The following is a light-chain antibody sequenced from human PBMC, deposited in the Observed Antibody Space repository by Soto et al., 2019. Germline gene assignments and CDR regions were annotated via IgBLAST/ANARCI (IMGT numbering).Light chain of an antibody. CDR2: DAS. J-gene: IGKJ5*01. CDR1: QSLSGY. Sequence: EIVLTQSPGTLSLSPVEIATLCFMASQSLSGYLAWYQQRPGQAPRLLIYDASHRATGIPARFSGSGSGTEFTLTISSLQPDDFATYYCQQYYRSSITFGQGTRLEIK. V-gene: IGKV3-11*01. CDR3: QQYYRSSIT.